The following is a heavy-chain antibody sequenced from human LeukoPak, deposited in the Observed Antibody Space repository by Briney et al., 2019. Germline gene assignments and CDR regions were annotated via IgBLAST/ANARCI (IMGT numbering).Heavy chain of an antibody. CDR1: GGSFSGYY. V-gene: IGHV4-34*01. CDR3: ARSWFGVGP. D-gene: IGHD3-10*01. CDR2: INHSGST. J-gene: IGHJ5*02. Sequence: SETLSLTCAVYGGSFSGYYWSWIRQPPGKGLEWIGEINHSGSTNYNPSLKSRVTISVDTSKNQFSLKLSSVTAADTAVYYCARSWFGVGPWGQGTLVTVSS.